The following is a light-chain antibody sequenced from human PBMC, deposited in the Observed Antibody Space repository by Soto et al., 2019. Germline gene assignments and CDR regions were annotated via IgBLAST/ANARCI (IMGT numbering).Light chain of an antibody. CDR1: ESVRTN. J-gene: IGKJ5*01. Sequence: ETVVTQSPATLSVSPGETATLSCRASESVRTNLAWYQQKPGQAPRLLIYGASSRATGIPDRFSGSGSGTDFTLTISRLEPEDFAVYYCQQYGSSPITFGQGTRLEI. CDR3: QQYGSSPIT. V-gene: IGKV3-20*01. CDR2: GAS.